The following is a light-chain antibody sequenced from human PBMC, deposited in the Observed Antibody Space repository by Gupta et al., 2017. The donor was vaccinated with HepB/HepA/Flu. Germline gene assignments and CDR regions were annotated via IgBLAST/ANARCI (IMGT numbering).Light chain of an antibody. Sequence: QLVLTQSPSASASLGASVTLTCTLSSGHSSYAIAWHQQQPEKGPRYWMKVNSDGSHTKGDGIPDRFSGSSSGAERYLTISSRQAEDEADYYCQTGGSGIGYAFGTGTKVTVL. J-gene: IGLJ1*01. V-gene: IGLV4-69*01. CDR3: QTGGSGIGYA. CDR2: VNSDGSH. CDR1: SGHSSYA.